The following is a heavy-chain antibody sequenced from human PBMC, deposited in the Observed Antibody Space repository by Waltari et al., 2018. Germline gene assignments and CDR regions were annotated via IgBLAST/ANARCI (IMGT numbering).Heavy chain of an antibody. Sequence: EVQLVESGGGLVKPGGSLRLSCAASGFTFSNAWMSWVRQAPGKGLEWVGRIKSKTDGGTTDYAAPVKGRFTISRDDSKNTLYLQMNSLKTEDTAVYYCTTDSLRFLEWLLRNYYYYGMDVWGQGP. CDR1: GFTFSNAW. V-gene: IGHV3-15*01. D-gene: IGHD3-3*01. CDR2: IKSKTDGGTT. J-gene: IGHJ6*02. CDR3: TTDSLRFLEWLLRNYYYYGMDV.